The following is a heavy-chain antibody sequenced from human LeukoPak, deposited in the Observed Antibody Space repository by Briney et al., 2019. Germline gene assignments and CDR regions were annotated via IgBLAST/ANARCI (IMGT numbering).Heavy chain of an antibody. CDR3: AREESIGRYQFLHDY. D-gene: IGHD1-26*01. J-gene: IGHJ4*02. Sequence: ASVKVSCKASGYTFTSYYMYWVRQAPGQGLEWMGIINPNRGSTSYAQKFQGRVTMTRDMSTSTVYMELSSLRSEDTAVYYCAREESIGRYQFLHDYWGQGTLVTVSS. V-gene: IGHV1-46*01. CDR2: INPNRGST. CDR1: GYTFTSYY.